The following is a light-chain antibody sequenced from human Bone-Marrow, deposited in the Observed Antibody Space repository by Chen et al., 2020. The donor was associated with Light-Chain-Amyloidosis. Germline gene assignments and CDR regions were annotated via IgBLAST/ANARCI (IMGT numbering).Light chain of an antibody. CDR3: CSYAGSPWV. J-gene: IGLJ3*02. Sequence: QSALTQPASLSGSPGQSITISCTGTSSDVGNYKFVSWYQQHPGKAPKLMLFEVSERPSGVSNRFSGSKSGNTASLTISGLQAEDEADYYCCSYAGSPWVFGGGTKLTVL. CDR2: EVS. CDR1: SSDVGNYKF. V-gene: IGLV2-23*02.